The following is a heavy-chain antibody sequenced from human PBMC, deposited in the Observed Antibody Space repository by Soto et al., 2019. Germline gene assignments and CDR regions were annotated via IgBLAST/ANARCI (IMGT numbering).Heavy chain of an antibody. V-gene: IGHV3-11*06. D-gene: IGHD6-13*01. J-gene: IGHJ4*02. CDR3: ARVLSSSWYFDY. CDR2: VTSVSTYK. CDR1: GFTFNDYY. Sequence: QVQLVESGGGLVKSGGSLRLSCAASGFTFNDYYMSWVRQAPGKGLEWVSYVTSVSTYKNYADSVKGRFTISRDNAKNSLYLQMNSLRAEDTAVYYCARVLSSSWYFDYWGQGTLVTVSS.